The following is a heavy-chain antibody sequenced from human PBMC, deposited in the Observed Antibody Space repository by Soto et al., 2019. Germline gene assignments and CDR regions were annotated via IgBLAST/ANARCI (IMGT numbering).Heavy chain of an antibody. J-gene: IGHJ4*02. Sequence: GASVKVSCKVSGYTLTELSMHWVRQAPGKGLEWMGGFDPEDGETIYAQKFQGRVTMTEDTSTDTAYMELSSLRSEDTAVYYCGTQIPNYYDSSGYHYYFDYWGQGTLVTVSS. V-gene: IGHV1-24*01. D-gene: IGHD3-22*01. CDR1: GYTLTELS. CDR3: GTQIPNYYDSSGYHYYFDY. CDR2: FDPEDGET.